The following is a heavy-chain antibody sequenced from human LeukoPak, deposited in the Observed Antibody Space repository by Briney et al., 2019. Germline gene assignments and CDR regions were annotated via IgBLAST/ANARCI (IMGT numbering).Heavy chain of an antibody. CDR1: GFTFSSYA. Sequence: GGPLRLSCAASGFTFSSYAMSWVRQAPGKGLEWVSAISGSGGSTYYADSVKGRFTISRDNSKNTLYLQMNSLRAEDTAVYYCAKTLTKYCSSTSCYANYYYYGMDVWGQGTTVTVSS. CDR3: AKTLTKYCSSTSCYANYYYYGMDV. V-gene: IGHV3-23*01. CDR2: ISGSGGST. D-gene: IGHD2-2*01. J-gene: IGHJ6*02.